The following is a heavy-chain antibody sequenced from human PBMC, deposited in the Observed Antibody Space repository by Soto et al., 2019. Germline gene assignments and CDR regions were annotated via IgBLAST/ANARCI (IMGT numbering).Heavy chain of an antibody. J-gene: IGHJ5*02. CDR3: ASGGSPPMVRGEITRFDP. V-gene: IGHV1-18*01. CDR2: ISAYNGNT. D-gene: IGHD3-10*01. CDR1: GYTFTSYG. Sequence: QVPLVQSGAEVKKPGASVKVSCKASGYTFTSYGISWVRQAPGQGLEWMGWISAYNGNTNYAQKLQGRVTMNTDTSTSTAYMELRSLRSDDTAVYYCASGGSPPMVRGEITRFDPWGQGTLVTVSS.